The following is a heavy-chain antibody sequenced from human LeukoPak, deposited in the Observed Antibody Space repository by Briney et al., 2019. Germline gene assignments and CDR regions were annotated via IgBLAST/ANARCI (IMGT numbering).Heavy chain of an antibody. Sequence: PSETLSLTCTVSGGSISSYYWSWIRQPPGKGLDWIANIYHTGSTNYNPSLSSRVTISIDTAKNQFSLKLTSVTAADTAVYYCARRGRNSSGWQDYLWGQGTLVTVSS. CDR3: ARRGRNSSGWQDYL. D-gene: IGHD6-25*01. V-gene: IGHV4-59*01. CDR2: IYHTGST. CDR1: GGSISSYY. J-gene: IGHJ4*02.